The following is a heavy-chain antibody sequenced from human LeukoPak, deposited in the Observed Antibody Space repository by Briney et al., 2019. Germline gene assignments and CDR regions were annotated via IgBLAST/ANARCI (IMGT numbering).Heavy chain of an antibody. CDR2: IKGKTAAGAP. CDR3: ITGDYDFWSGFYSPNHYFDY. D-gene: IGHD3-3*01. Sequence: PGGSLRLSCAASGFTFTSAWMSWVRQAPGKGLEWVGRIKGKTAAGAPDYVASVKGRFTISRDDSKNTLFLQMNSLKTEDTAVYYCITGDYDFWSGFYSPNHYFDYWGQGTLITVSS. J-gene: IGHJ4*02. V-gene: IGHV3-15*01. CDR1: GFTFTSAW.